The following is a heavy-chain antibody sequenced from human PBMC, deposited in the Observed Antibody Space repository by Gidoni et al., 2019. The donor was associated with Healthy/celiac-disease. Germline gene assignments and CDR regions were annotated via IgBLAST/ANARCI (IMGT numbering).Heavy chain of an antibody. Sequence: QVQLQQWGAGLLKPSETLSLTCAVYGGSFSGYYWSWIRQPPGKGLEWIGEINHSGSTNYNPSLKSRVTISVDTSKNQFSLKLSSVTAADTAVYYCARAKGIAAAGVFDYWGQGTLVTVSS. V-gene: IGHV4-34*01. D-gene: IGHD6-13*01. CDR3: ARAKGIAAAGVFDY. CDR1: GGSFSGYY. J-gene: IGHJ4*02. CDR2: INHSGST.